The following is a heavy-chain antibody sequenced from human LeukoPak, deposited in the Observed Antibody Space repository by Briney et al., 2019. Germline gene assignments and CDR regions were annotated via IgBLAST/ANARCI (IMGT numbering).Heavy chain of an antibody. CDR2: ISWDGGST. CDR3: AKDREPNSSGWYYFDY. D-gene: IGHD6-19*01. Sequence: GGSLRLSCAASGFTFDDYAMHWVRQAPGKGLEWVSLISWDGGSTYYADSVKGRFTISRDNSKNSLYLQMNSLRAEDTALYYCAKDREPNSSGWYYFDYWGQGTLVTVSS. CDR1: GFTFDDYA. J-gene: IGHJ4*02. V-gene: IGHV3-43D*03.